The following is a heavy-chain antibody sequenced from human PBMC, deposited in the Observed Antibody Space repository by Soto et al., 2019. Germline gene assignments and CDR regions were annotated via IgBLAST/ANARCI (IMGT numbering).Heavy chain of an antibody. V-gene: IGHV4-34*01. Sequence: PSETLSLTCAVYGGSFSGYYGSWIRQPPGKGLEWIGEINHSGSTNYNPSLKSRVTISVETSKNQFSLKLSSVTAADTAVYYCASPNLAVSDYYYYGMDVWGQGTTVTVSS. J-gene: IGHJ6*02. CDR2: INHSGST. D-gene: IGHD2-8*01. CDR3: ASPNLAVSDYYYYGMDV. CDR1: GGSFSGYY.